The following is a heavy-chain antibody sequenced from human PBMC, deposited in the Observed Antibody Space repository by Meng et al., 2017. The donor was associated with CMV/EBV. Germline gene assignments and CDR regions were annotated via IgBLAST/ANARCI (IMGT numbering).Heavy chain of an antibody. Sequence: GESLKISCAASGFTFSSYSMNWVRQAPGKGLEWVSSISSSSSYICYADSVKGRFTISRDNAKNSLYLQMNSLRAEDTAVYYCARKGDLELFDYWGQGTLVTVSS. CDR3: ARKGDLELFDY. CDR2: ISSSSSYI. V-gene: IGHV3-21*01. CDR1: GFTFSSYS. D-gene: IGHD1-7*01. J-gene: IGHJ4*02.